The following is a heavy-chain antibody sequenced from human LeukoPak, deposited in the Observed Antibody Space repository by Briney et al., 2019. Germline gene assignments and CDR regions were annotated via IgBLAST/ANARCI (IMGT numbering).Heavy chain of an antibody. Sequence: PGRSLRLSCAASGFTFDDYAMHWVRQAPGKGLEWVSGISWNSGSIGYADSVKGRFTISRDNAKNSLYLQMNSLRAEDTAVYYCARVDYYDSSGYYTPNWFDPWGQGTLVTVSS. CDR1: GFTFDDYA. J-gene: IGHJ5*02. V-gene: IGHV3-9*01. D-gene: IGHD3-22*01. CDR3: ARVDYYDSSGYYTPNWFDP. CDR2: ISWNSGSI.